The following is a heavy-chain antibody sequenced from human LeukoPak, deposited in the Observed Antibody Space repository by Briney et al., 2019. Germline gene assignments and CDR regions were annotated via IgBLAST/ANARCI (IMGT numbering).Heavy chain of an antibody. CDR3: ASASSHRIAAGGDY. CDR1: GFTLSNYW. CDR2: INSDGSSR. J-gene: IGHJ4*02. V-gene: IGHV3-74*01. D-gene: IGHD6-13*01. Sequence: GGSLRLSCAASGFTLSNYWMHWVRQAPGKGLVWVSRINSDGSSRNYADSVKGRFTISRDNAKNTLYLQMNSLRAEDTAVYYCASASSHRIAAGGDYWGQGTLVTVSS.